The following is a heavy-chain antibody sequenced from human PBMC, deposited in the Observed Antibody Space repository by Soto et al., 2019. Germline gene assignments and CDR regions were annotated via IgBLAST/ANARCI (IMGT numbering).Heavy chain of an antibody. CDR2: INHSGST. Sequence: SETLSLTCAVYGGSFSGYYWSWIRQPPGKGLEWIGEINHSGSTNYNPSLKSRVTISVDTSKNQFSLKLSSVTAADTAVYYCASGTYYYDSSGYYSRAARDFDIWGQGTMVTVSS. J-gene: IGHJ3*02. CDR3: ASGTYYYDSSGYYSRAARDFDI. D-gene: IGHD3-22*01. CDR1: GGSFSGYY. V-gene: IGHV4-34*01.